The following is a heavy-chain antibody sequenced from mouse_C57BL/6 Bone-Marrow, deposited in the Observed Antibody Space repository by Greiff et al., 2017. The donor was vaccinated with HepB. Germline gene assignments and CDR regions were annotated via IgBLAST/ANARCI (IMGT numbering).Heavy chain of an antibody. CDR1: GFTFSSYA. CDR3: TRDAVLYYLDY. Sequence: EVLLVESGEGLVKPGGSLKLSCAASGFTFSSYAMSWVRQTPEKRLEWVAYISSGGDYIYYADTVKGRFTISRDNARNTLYLQLSSLKSEDTAMYYCTRDAVLYYLDYWGQGTTLTVSS. V-gene: IGHV5-9-1*02. J-gene: IGHJ2*01. CDR2: ISSGGDYI.